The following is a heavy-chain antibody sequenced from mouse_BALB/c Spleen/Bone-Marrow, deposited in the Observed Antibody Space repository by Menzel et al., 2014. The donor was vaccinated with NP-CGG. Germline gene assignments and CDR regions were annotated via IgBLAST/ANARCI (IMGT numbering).Heavy chain of an antibody. CDR1: GYSFTDYN. J-gene: IGHJ3*01. CDR2: LDPYNGGT. V-gene: IGHV1S135*01. D-gene: IGHD1-2*01. Sequence: EVQLQQSGPELVKPGASVKVSCKASGYSFTDYNMYWVKQSHGKSLEWIGYLDPYNGGTTYNQKFKGKATLTVDKSSSTALMHLNGLTSEDSAVYYCARGGYGRGFAYWGQGTLVTVSA. CDR3: ARGGYGRGFAY.